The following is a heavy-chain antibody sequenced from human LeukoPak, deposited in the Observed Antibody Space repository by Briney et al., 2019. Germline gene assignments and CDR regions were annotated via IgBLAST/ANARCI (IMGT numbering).Heavy chain of an antibody. J-gene: IGHJ4*02. CDR3: ARVDSNNWYDSRGYFDY. V-gene: IGHV4-38-2*02. CDR1: GYSISSAYY. Sequence: PSETLSLTCTVSGYSISSAYYWGWIRQPPGKGLQWIGSIHHTGSTYYSPSLKSRITISMDTSKNQFSLKLSSVTAADTAVYYCARVDSNNWYDSRGYFDYWGQGTLVTVSS. CDR2: IHHTGST. D-gene: IGHD6-13*01.